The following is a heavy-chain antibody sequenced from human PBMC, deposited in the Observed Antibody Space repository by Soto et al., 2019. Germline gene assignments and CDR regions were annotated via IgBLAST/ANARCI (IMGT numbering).Heavy chain of an antibody. D-gene: IGHD6-19*01. CDR2: NKSKTDGGTT. CDR3: TTDGGSGWFRYYYYYGMDV. J-gene: IGHJ6*02. V-gene: IGHV3-15*01. Sequence: EVQLVESGGGLVKPGGPLRLSCAASGFTFSNAWMSWVRQAPGKGLEWVGRNKSKTDGGTTDYAAPVKGRFTISRDDSKNTLYLQMNSLKTEDTAVYYCTTDGGSGWFRYYYYYGMDVWGQGTTVTVSS. CDR1: GFTFSNAW.